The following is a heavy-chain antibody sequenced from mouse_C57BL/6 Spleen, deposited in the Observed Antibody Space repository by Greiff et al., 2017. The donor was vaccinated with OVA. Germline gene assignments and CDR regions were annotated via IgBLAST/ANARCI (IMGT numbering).Heavy chain of an antibody. CDR2: IHPNSGST. V-gene: IGHV1-64*01. Sequence: QVQLQQPGAELVKPGASVKLSCKASGYTFTSYWMHWVKQRPGQGLEWIGMIHPNSGSTNYNEKFKSKATLTVDKSSSTAYMQLSSLTSEDSAVYYCARSGITTVVATDDGGQGTTLTVSA. J-gene: IGHJ2*01. CDR3: ARSGITTVVATDD. D-gene: IGHD1-1*01. CDR1: GYTFTSYW.